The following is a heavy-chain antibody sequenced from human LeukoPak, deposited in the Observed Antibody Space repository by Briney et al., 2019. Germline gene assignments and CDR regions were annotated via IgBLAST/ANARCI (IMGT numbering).Heavy chain of an antibody. Sequence: SETLSLTCTVSGGSISTYYWSWIRQPPGKGLEWIGYIYSSGSTNYNPSLKSRVTLSVDTSKNQFSLKLSSVTAADTAVYYCASSPGGRDDAFDIWGQGTMVTVSS. V-gene: IGHV4-59*08. CDR1: GGSISTYY. CDR3: ASSPGGRDDAFDI. D-gene: IGHD6-25*01. J-gene: IGHJ3*02. CDR2: IYSSGST.